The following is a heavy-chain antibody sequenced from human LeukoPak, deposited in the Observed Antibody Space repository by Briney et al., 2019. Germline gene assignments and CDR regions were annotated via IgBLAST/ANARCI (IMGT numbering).Heavy chain of an antibody. CDR2: FDPEDGET. V-gene: IGHV1-24*01. CDR3: ALVVRGVIIIRDWFDP. CDR1: GYTLTELS. Sequence: ASVKVSCKVSGYTLTELSMHWVRQAPGKGLEWMGGFDPEDGETIYAQKFQGRVTMTEDTSTDTAYMELSSLRSEDTAVYYCALVVRGVIIIRDWFDPWGQGTLVTVSS. D-gene: IGHD3-10*01. J-gene: IGHJ5*02.